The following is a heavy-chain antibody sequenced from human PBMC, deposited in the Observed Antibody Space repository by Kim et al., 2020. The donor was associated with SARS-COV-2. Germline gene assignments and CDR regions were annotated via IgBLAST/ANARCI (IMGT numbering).Heavy chain of an antibody. CDR2: INHSGST. CDR3: ARATVAGTVDY. V-gene: IGHV4-34*01. Sequence: SETLSLTCAVYGGSFSGYYWSWIRQPPGKGLEWIGEINHSGSTNYNPSLKSRVTISVDTSKNQFSLKLSSVTAADTAVYYCARATVAGTVDYWGQGTLVTVSS. J-gene: IGHJ4*02. CDR1: GGSFSGYY. D-gene: IGHD6-19*01.